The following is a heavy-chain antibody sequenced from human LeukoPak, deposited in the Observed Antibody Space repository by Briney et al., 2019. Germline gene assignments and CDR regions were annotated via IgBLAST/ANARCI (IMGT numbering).Heavy chain of an antibody. CDR1: GDSISSYY. D-gene: IGHD3-10*01. Sequence: PSETLSLTCTVSGDSISSYYWSWIRQPPGKGLEWIGYIYYSESTNYNPSLKSRVTISVDSSKNQFSLKLNSVTAADTAVYYCARRRSLPTYLDYWGQGTLVTVPS. CDR2: IYYSEST. CDR3: ARRRSLPTYLDY. V-gene: IGHV4-59*01. J-gene: IGHJ4*02.